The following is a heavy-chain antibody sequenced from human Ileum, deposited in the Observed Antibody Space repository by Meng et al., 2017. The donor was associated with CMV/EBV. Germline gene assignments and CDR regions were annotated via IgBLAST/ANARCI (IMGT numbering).Heavy chain of an antibody. CDR3: ARNWGPIDF. D-gene: IGHD7-27*01. Sequence: GESLKISCAASGFSFSDYYMSWIRQAPGRGLEWVSYISSHSSHIYYAASVKGRFTISRENAKNSLFLQMNSLRAEDTAVYYCARNWGPIDFWGQGTRVT. CDR1: GFSFSDYY. V-gene: IGHV3-11*01. CDR2: ISSHSSHI. J-gene: IGHJ4*02.